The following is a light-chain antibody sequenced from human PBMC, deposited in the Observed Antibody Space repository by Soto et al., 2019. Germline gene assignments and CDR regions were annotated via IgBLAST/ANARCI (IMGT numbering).Light chain of an antibody. CDR2: KAS. J-gene: IGKJ4*01. CDR3: QQLNSYPLT. V-gene: IGKV1-5*03. CDR1: QSISSW. Sequence: DIQMTQSASTLSASLGDRVTITCRASQSISSWLAWYQQKPGKAPKLLIYKASTLKSGVPSRFSGSGYGTEFTLTISSLQTEDFATYSCQQLNSYPLTFGGGTKVDIK.